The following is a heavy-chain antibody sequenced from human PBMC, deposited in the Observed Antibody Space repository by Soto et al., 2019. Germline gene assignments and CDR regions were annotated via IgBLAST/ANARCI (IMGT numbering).Heavy chain of an antibody. J-gene: IGHJ6*03. V-gene: IGHV4-39*01. D-gene: IGHD2-15*01. Sequence: SETLSLTCTVSGGSISSSSYYWGWIRQPPGKGLEWIGSIYYSGSTYYNPSLKSRVTISVDTSKNQFSLKLSSVTAADTAVYYCARLNGGCSGVSCYQRYYYYHYMDVWGKGTTVTVSS. CDR3: ARLNGGCSGVSCYQRYYYYHYMDV. CDR2: IYYSGST. CDR1: GGSISSSSYY.